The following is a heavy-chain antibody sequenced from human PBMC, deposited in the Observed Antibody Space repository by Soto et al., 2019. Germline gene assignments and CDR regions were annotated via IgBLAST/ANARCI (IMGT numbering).Heavy chain of an antibody. J-gene: IGHJ6*03. D-gene: IGHD3-10*01. CDR2: IYYSGST. CDR3: ARVGYYYGSGSYYTYYYYMDV. Sequence: SETLSLTCTVSGGSISSYYWSWIRQPPGKGLEWIGYIYYSGSTNYNPSLKSRVTISVDTSKNQFSLKLSSVTAADTAVYYCARVGYYYGSGSYYTYYYYMDVWGKGTTVTVSS. V-gene: IGHV4-59*01. CDR1: GGSISSYY.